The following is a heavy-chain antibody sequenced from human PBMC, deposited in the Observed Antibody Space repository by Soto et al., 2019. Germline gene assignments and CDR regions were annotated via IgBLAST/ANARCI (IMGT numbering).Heavy chain of an antibody. V-gene: IGHV2-5*02. J-gene: IGHJ4*02. CDR2: IYWDDDK. D-gene: IGHD5-18*01. CDR1: GFSLTSSGVG. CDR3: AHRGYMYGNWDHGYFDY. Sequence: QITLKESGPTRVRPTQTLALTCTFSGFSLTSSGVGVGWIRKTPGKALEWLAVIYWDDDKRYSPSLKSRLTITKDTSKNQVVLTMGDMDPVDTATYFCAHRGYMYGNWDHGYFDYWGQGTLVTVSP.